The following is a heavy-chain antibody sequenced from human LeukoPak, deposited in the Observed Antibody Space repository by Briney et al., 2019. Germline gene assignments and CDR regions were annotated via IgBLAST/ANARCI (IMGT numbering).Heavy chain of an antibody. CDR1: GFTFSSYW. D-gene: IGHD3-22*01. CDR2: IKQDGSEK. CDR3: ARAKDYYDSSGYYSDAFDI. V-gene: IGHV3-7*01. Sequence: GGSLRLSCAASGFTFSSYWMSWVRQAPGKGLEWVANIKQDGSEKYYVDSVKGRFTISRDNAKNSLYLQMNSLRAEDAAVYYCARAKDYYDSSGYYSDAFDIWGQGTMVTVSS. J-gene: IGHJ3*02.